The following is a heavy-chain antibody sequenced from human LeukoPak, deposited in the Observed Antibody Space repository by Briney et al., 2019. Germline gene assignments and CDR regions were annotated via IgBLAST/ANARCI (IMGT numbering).Heavy chain of an antibody. V-gene: IGHV4-39*01. J-gene: IGHJ4*02. CDR3: ARGPTTVTRAFDY. Sequence: SETLSLTCTVSGGSISSSTDYWGWIRQAPGKGLEWIGSIYYHENTYYNSSLKSRVTISVDTSKNQFSLKLNSVTAADTAVYFCARGPTTVTRAFDYWGQGILVTVSS. CDR1: GGSISSSTDY. CDR2: IYYHENT. D-gene: IGHD4-17*01.